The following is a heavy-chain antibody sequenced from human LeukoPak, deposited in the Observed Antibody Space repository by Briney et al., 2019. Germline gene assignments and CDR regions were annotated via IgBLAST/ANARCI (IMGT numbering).Heavy chain of an antibody. CDR1: GFTFRSYS. Sequence: PGGSLRLSCAASGFTFRSYSINWVRQAPGKGLEWVANIKQDGSEKYYVDSVKGRFTISRDNAKNSLYLQMNSLRAEDTAVYYCASEYSSGFYDYWGQGTLVTVSS. CDR2: IKQDGSEK. J-gene: IGHJ4*02. V-gene: IGHV3-7*01. CDR3: ASEYSSGFYDY. D-gene: IGHD6-19*01.